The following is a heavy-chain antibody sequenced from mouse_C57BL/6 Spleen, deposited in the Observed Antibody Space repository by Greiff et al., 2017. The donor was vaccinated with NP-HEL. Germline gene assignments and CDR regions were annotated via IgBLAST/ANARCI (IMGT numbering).Heavy chain of an antibody. Sequence: VQLQQSGTELVKPGASVKLSCKASGYTFTSYWMHWVKQRPGQGLEWIGNINPSNGGTNYNEKFKSKATLTVDKSSSTAYMQLSSLTSEDSAVYYCARDGKTYYGNYVGAMDYWGQGTSVTVSS. CDR2: INPSNGGT. CDR1: GYTFTSYW. J-gene: IGHJ4*01. V-gene: IGHV1-53*01. D-gene: IGHD2-10*01. CDR3: ARDGKTYYGNYVGAMDY.